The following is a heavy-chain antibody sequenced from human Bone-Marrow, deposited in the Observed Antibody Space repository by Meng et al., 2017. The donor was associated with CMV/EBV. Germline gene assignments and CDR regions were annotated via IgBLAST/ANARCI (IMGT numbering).Heavy chain of an antibody. V-gene: IGHV4-39*07. D-gene: IGHD5-18*01. CDR1: GGSISSSSYY. Sequence: QMQLQGSGPGLVKPSETLSLTCTVSGGSISSSSYYWGWISQPPGKGLEWIGSIYYSGSTYYNPSLKSRVTISVDTSKNQFSLKLSSVTAADTAVYYCATLSGYSYVDYWGQGTLVTVSS. CDR3: ATLSGYSYVDY. CDR2: IYYSGST. J-gene: IGHJ4*02.